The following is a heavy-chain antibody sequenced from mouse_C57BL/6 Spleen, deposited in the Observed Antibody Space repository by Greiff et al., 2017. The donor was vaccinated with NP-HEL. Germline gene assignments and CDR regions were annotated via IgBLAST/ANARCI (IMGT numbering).Heavy chain of an antibody. V-gene: IGHV1-52*01. Sequence: QVQLQQSGAELVRPGSSVKLSCKASGYTFTSYWMHWVKQRPIQGLEWIGNIDPSDSETHYNQKFKDKATLTVDKSSSTAYMQLSSLTSEDSAVYYCARSGTAQPYYFDYWGQGTTLTVSS. CDR2: IDPSDSET. CDR3: ARSGTAQPYYFDY. J-gene: IGHJ2*01. D-gene: IGHD3-2*02. CDR1: GYTFTSYW.